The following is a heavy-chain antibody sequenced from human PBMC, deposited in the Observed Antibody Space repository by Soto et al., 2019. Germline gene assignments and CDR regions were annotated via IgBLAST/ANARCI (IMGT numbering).Heavy chain of an antibody. D-gene: IGHD2-8*02. CDR3: ARDKITGLFDY. CDR1: GGSFSGYY. V-gene: IGHV4-34*01. Sequence: LSETLSLTWAGYGGSFSGYYWTWTRQPPGTGLEWIGEINHSGSTNYNPSLKSRVTISVDTSKNQFSLKLTSVTAADTAVYYCARDKITGLFDYWGQGTLVT. J-gene: IGHJ4*02. CDR2: INHSGST.